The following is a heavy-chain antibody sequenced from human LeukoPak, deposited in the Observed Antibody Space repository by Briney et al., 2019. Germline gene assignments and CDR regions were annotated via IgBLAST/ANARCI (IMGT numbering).Heavy chain of an antibody. CDR3: ARENCGGDCLWGDYFDY. V-gene: IGHV4-4*03. J-gene: IGHJ4*02. Sequence: PGTLSLTCAVSGGSISSRNWWSWVRQPPGKGLEWIGEIYHSGSTNYNPSLKTRVTISVDKSKNQFSLKLSSVTAADTAVYYCARENCGGDCLWGDYFDYWGQGTLVTVSS. CDR1: GGSISSRNW. D-gene: IGHD2-21*02. CDR2: IYHSGST.